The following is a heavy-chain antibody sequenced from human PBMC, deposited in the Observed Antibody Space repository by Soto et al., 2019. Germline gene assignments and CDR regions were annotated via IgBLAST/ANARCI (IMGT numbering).Heavy chain of an antibody. J-gene: IGHJ5*02. Sequence: GGSLRLSCAASGFTFSSYSMNWVRQAPGKGLEWVSSISSSSSYIYYADSVKGRFTISRDNAKNSLYLQMNSLRAEDTAVYYCVRGHSSGWSGSPDWFDPWGQGTLVTVSS. V-gene: IGHV3-21*01. CDR3: VRGHSSGWSGSPDWFDP. CDR1: GFTFSSYS. D-gene: IGHD6-19*01. CDR2: ISSSSSYI.